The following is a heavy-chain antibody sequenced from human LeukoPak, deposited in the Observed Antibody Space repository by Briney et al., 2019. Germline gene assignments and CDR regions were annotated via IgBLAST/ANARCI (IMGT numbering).Heavy chain of an antibody. CDR2: MNHSGST. D-gene: IGHD3-22*01. Sequence: PSETLSLTCAVYGGSFSGYYWSWIRQPPGKGLEWIGEMNHSGSTNYNPSLTSRVTISVDTSKNQCSLKLSSVTAADTAVYYCARRGDYDSSGYYLDYWGQGTLVTFSS. CDR1: GGSFSGYY. CDR3: ARRGDYDSSGYYLDY. J-gene: IGHJ4*02. V-gene: IGHV4-34*01.